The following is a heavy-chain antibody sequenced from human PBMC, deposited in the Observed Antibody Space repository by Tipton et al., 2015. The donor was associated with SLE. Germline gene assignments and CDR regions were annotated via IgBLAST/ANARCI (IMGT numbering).Heavy chain of an antibody. Sequence: SLRLSCEASGFTFDDYAMHWVRQAPGKGLEWVSGISWNSGSIDYADSVKGRFTISRDNAKNSLYLQMNSLRAEDMALYYCVKGGQQLIEDYFDYWGQGTLVTVSS. CDR1: GFTFDDYA. J-gene: IGHJ4*02. CDR3: VKGGQQLIEDYFDY. D-gene: IGHD6-13*01. V-gene: IGHV3-9*03. CDR2: ISWNSGSI.